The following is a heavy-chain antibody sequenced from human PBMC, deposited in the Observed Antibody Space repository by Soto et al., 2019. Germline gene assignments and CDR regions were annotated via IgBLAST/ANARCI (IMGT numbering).Heavy chain of an antibody. Sequence: SETLSLTCTVSGGSISSYYWSWIRQPPGKGLEWIGYIYYSGSTNYNPSLKSRVTISVDTSKNQFSLKLSSVTAADTAVYYCARSRWSYYFDYWGQGTLVTVS. CDR3: ARSRWSYYFDY. D-gene: IGHD2-15*01. CDR2: IYYSGST. CDR1: GGSISSYY. J-gene: IGHJ4*02. V-gene: IGHV4-59*01.